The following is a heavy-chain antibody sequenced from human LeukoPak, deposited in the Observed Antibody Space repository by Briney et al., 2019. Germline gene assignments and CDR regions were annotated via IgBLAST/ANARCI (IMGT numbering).Heavy chain of an antibody. V-gene: IGHV3-30*04. CDR1: GFNFDNYA. Sequence: GGSLTLSCVASGFNFDNYAMHWVRQPLGKGLEWVAVISHDERTKYYADSMKGRITISRDNSKNTEFLQVNNLRTEDTAVYFCARPSPPGDGYNPPDYWGQGTLVTVSS. D-gene: IGHD5-24*01. CDR2: ISHDERTK. CDR3: ARPSPPGDGYNPPDY. J-gene: IGHJ4*02.